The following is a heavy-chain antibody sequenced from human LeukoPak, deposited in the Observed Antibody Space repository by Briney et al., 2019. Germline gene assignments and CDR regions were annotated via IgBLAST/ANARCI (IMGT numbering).Heavy chain of an antibody. Sequence: SETLSLTCAVYGGSFSGYFWSWIRQPPGKGLEWIGEINHSGSTNYNPSLKSRVTISVDTSKNQFSLRLSSVTAADTAVYSCARNNYYDSSGSAFDIWGQGTMVTVS. CDR1: GGSFSGYF. V-gene: IGHV4-34*01. D-gene: IGHD3-22*01. J-gene: IGHJ3*02. CDR3: ARNNYYDSSGSAFDI. CDR2: INHSGST.